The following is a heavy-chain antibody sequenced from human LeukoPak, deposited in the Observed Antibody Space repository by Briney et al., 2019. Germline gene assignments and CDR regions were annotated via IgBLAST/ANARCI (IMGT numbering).Heavy chain of an antibody. CDR1: GFTFDDYA. Sequence: GGSLRLSCTASGFTFDDYALHWVRQAPGKGLEWVSGISWNSGSIGYADSVDGRFTISRDNAKNSLYLQMNSLRPEDAALYYCAKDIQSTNWYYFDYWGQGTLVTVSS. D-gene: IGHD6-13*01. CDR2: ISWNSGSI. J-gene: IGHJ4*02. V-gene: IGHV3-9*01. CDR3: AKDIQSTNWYYFDY.